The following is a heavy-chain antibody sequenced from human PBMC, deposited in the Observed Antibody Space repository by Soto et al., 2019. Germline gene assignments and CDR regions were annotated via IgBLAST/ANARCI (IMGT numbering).Heavy chain of an antibody. CDR3: ARVNAGYSSAGGMDV. CDR1: GYTFTGYY. V-gene: IGHV1-2*04. D-gene: IGHD5-18*01. Sequence: GASVKVSCKASGYTFTGYYMHRVRQAPGQGLEWMGWINPNSGGTNYAQKFQGWVTMTRDTSISTAYMELSRLRSDDTAVYYCARVNAGYSSAGGMDVWGQGTTVTVSS. J-gene: IGHJ6*02. CDR2: INPNSGGT.